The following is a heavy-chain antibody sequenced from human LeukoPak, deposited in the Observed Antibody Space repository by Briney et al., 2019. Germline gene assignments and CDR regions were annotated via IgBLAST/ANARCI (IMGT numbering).Heavy chain of an antibody. Sequence: GESLKISCKGSGYNFADYWTGWVRHVPGKGLEWVGIIYPGESDARYSPSFEGQVTISVDTSISSTFLQWNSLKASDSASGRVLKLGWGRFFEFWGQGTLVIVSS. J-gene: IGHJ4*02. CDR3: LKLGWGRFFEF. V-gene: IGHV5-51*01. D-gene: IGHD7-27*01. CDR1: GYNFADYW. CDR2: IYPGESDA.